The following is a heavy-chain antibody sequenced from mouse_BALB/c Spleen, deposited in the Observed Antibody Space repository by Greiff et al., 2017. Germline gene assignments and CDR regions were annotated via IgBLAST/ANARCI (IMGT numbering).Heavy chain of an antibody. CDR1: GYAFSSYW. CDR2: IYPGDGDT. V-gene: IGHV1-80*01. J-gene: IGHJ3*01. CDR3: ARSYYGYEAY. Sequence: QVQLKQSGAELVRPGSSVKISCKASGYAFSSYWMNWVKQRPGQGLEWIGQIYPGDGDTNYNGKFKGKATLTADKSSSTAYMQLSSLTSEDSAVYFCARSYYGYEAYWGQGTLVTVSA. D-gene: IGHD1-2*01.